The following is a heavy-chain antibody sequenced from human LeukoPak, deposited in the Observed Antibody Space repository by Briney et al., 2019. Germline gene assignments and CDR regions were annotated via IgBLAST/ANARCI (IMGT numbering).Heavy chain of an antibody. Sequence: GGSLRLSRSASGFTFSRYAMHWVRQAPGKGLEYVSGINDNGGRTHYGDSVKGRFSISRDNSKNTLHLQMSTLRAEDTALYYCVKDVGGSYAFDYWGQGILVTVAT. V-gene: IGHV3-64D*09. J-gene: IGHJ4*02. CDR1: GFTFSRYA. CDR2: INDNGGRT. CDR3: VKDVGGSYAFDY. D-gene: IGHD1-26*01.